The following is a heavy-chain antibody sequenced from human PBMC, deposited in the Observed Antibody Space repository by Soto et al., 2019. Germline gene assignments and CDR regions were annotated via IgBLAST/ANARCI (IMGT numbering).Heavy chain of an antibody. CDR1: GFIFSNFG. CDR3: ARDDIPGIAVSTYGMDV. D-gene: IGHD6-19*01. J-gene: IGHJ6*02. CDR2: IWYDGSNE. V-gene: IGHV3-33*01. Sequence: QVQLVESGGGVVQPGRSLRLSCAASGFIFSNFGMHWVRQAPGKGLEWVAVIWYDGSNEYYADSVQGRFTISKDNSKSTLYLQMNSLTAEDTAVYYCARDDIPGIAVSTYGMDVWGQGTTVTVSS.